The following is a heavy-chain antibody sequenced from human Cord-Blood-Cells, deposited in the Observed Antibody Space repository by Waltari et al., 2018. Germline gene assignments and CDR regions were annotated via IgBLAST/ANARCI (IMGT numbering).Heavy chain of an antibody. D-gene: IGHD2-2*02. V-gene: IGHV1-2*02. Sequence: QVQLVQSGAEVKKPGASVKVPCKASGYTFTGYHMHWGRQAPGQGLEVMGWINPNSGGTNYAQKFQGRVTMTRDTSISTAYMELSRLRSDDTAVYYCARGYCSSTSCYSWFDPWGQGTLVTVSS. CDR3: ARGYCSSTSCYSWFDP. CDR2: INPNSGGT. J-gene: IGHJ5*02. CDR1: GYTFTGYH.